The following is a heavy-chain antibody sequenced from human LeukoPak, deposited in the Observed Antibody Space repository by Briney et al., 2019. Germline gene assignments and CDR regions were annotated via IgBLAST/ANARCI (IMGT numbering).Heavy chain of an antibody. CDR3: ASLKGFGFGEPYP. Sequence: SETLSLTCAVYGGSFSGYYWSWIRQPPGKGLEWIGEINHSGSTNYNPSLKSRVTISVDTSKNQFSLKLSSVTAADTAAYYCASLKGFGFGEPYPWGQGTLVTVSS. V-gene: IGHV4-34*01. CDR2: INHSGST. CDR1: GGSFSGYY. D-gene: IGHD3-10*01. J-gene: IGHJ5*02.